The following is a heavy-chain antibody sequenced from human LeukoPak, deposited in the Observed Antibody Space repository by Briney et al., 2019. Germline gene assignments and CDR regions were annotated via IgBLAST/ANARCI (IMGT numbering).Heavy chain of an antibody. CDR1: GFTFSHCW. J-gene: IGHJ4*02. CDR3: VRDTTPFGYSYDS. V-gene: IGHV3-74*01. Sequence: GGSLRLSCAASGFTFSHCWMHWFRQVPGKGLVWVSRVTHDGSGTSYADSVKGRFTISRDNAKNTLYLEMNSLRVEDTAVYYCVRDTTPFGYSYDSWGQGTLVTVSS. D-gene: IGHD5-12*01. CDR2: VTHDGSGT.